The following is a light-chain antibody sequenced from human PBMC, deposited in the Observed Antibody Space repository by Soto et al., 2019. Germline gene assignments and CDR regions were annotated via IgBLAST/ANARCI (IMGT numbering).Light chain of an antibody. CDR3: SSYTTSSTLV. V-gene: IGLV2-14*01. CDR1: SSDVGGYNY. CDR2: EVS. Sequence: QSALTQRASVSGSPGQSITISCTGTSSDVGGYNYVSWYQQHPGKAPKVMIYEVSNRPSGVSNRFSGSKSGNTASLTISGLQAEDEDDYYCSSYTTSSTLVFGGGTKLTVL. J-gene: IGLJ3*02.